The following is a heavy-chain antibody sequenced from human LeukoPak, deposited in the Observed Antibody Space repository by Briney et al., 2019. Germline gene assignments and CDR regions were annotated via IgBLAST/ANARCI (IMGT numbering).Heavy chain of an antibody. CDR1: GGSISSGGYS. Sequence: SQTLSLTCAVSGGSISSGGYSWSWIRQPPGKGLEWIGYIYHSGSTYYNPSLKSRVTISVDRSKNQFSLKLSSVTAADTAVYYCAGRGELYYDILTGYLGYWGQGTLVTVSS. D-gene: IGHD3-9*01. V-gene: IGHV4-30-2*01. CDR2: IYHSGST. J-gene: IGHJ4*02. CDR3: AGRGELYYDILTGYLGY.